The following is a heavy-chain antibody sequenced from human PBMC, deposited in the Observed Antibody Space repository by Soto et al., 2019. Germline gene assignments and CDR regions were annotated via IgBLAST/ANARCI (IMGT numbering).Heavy chain of an antibody. V-gene: IGHV3-23*01. CDR2: ISGSGSNT. CDR1: GFTFSSSA. D-gene: IGHD6-25*01. CDR3: AKSALVAGGTGPCDY. Sequence: GGSLRLSCAASGFTFSSSAMSWVRQAPGKGLEWVSTISGSGSNTNYADSVKGRFTISRDNSMNTLYLQMNSLGAEDTAVYYYAKSALVAGGTGPCDYWVQRTMVT. J-gene: IGHJ4*02.